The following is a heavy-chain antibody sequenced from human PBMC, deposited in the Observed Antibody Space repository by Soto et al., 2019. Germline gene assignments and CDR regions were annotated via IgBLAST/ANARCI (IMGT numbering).Heavy chain of an antibody. CDR2: ISYDGGNK. CDR1: GFSFSSHG. Sequence: QVQLVESGGDVVQPGRSLTLSCLASGFSFSSHGMHWIRQAPGKGLEWLAVISYDGGNKIYADSVRDRFTISRDNSKNRVFLQINSLRPEDTAVYFCARDPPGGDYRAGFQYWGQGTLVIVSS. V-gene: IGHV3-30*03. J-gene: IGHJ4*02. D-gene: IGHD4-17*01. CDR3: ARDPPGGDYRAGFQY.